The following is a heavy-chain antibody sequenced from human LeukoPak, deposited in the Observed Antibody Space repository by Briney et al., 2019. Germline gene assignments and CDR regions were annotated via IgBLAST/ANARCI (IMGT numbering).Heavy chain of an antibody. CDR3: ARERPRGGLRSVVRFDP. Sequence: RASVKVSCKASGYTFTSYYMHWVRQAPGQGLEWMGIINPSGGSTSYAQKFQGRVTMTRDTSTSTVYMELSSLRSEDTAVYYCARERPRGGLRSVVRFDPWGQGTLVTVSS. CDR1: GYTFTSYY. CDR2: INPSGGST. J-gene: IGHJ5*02. V-gene: IGHV1-46*01. D-gene: IGHD4-17*01.